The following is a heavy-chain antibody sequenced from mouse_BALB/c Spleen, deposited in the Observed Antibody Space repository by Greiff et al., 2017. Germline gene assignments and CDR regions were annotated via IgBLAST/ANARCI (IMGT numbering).Heavy chain of an antibody. CDR2: IDPENGDT. Sequence: VQLQQSGAELVRSGASVKLSCTASGFNIKDYYMHWVKQRPEQGLEWIGWIDPENGDTEYAPKFQGKATMTADTSSNTAYLQLSSLTSEDTAVYYCNARSTMITTEYYFDYWGQGTTLTVSS. J-gene: IGHJ2*01. CDR3: NARSTMITTEYYFDY. D-gene: IGHD2-4*01. CDR1: GFNIKDYY. V-gene: IGHV14-4*02.